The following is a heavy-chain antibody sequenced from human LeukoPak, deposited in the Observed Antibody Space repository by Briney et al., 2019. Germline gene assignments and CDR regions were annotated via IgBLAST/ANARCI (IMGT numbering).Heavy chain of an antibody. CDR2: INSGGTT. CDR1: GFTVSSTF. V-gene: IGHV3-53*01. D-gene: IGHD6-19*01. J-gene: IGHJ4*02. Sequence: GGSLRLSCAASGFTVSSTFMSWVRQPPGKGLEWVSVINSGGTTYYADSVKGRFTISRDNSKNTLYLEMSSLRAEDTAVYYCASSSGWYIESDYWGQGTQVTVSS. CDR3: ASSSGWYIESDY.